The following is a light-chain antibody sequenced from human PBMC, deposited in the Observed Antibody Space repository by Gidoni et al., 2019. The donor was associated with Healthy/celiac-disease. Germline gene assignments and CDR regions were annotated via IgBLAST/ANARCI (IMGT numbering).Light chain of an antibody. J-gene: IGKJ2*01. V-gene: IGKV3-15*01. CDR3: QQYNNWPPYT. CDR2: GAS. CDR1: QSVSSN. Sequence: ELVMQQSPATLSVSPGERATLSCRASQSVSSNLAWYQQKPGQAPRLLIYGASTRATGIPARFSGSGSGTEFTLTISSLQSEDFAVYYCQQYNNWPPYTFGQGTKLEIK.